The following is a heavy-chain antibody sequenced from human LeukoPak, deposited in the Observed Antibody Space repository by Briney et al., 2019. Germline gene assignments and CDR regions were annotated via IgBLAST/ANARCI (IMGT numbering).Heavy chain of an antibody. V-gene: IGHV3-53*01. D-gene: IGHD1-26*01. CDR3: ARDHMTFSGSSEKGNYYYYMDV. J-gene: IGHJ6*03. CDR2: IYSGGST. Sequence: QPGGSLRLSCAASGFTVSSNYMSWVRQAPGKGLEWVSVIYSGGSTYYADSVKGRFTISRDNSKNTLYLQMNSLRAEDTAVYYCARDHMTFSGSSEKGNYYYYMDVWGKGTTVTISS. CDR1: GFTVSSNY.